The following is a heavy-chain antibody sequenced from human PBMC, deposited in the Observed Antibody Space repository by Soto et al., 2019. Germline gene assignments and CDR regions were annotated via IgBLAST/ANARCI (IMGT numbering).Heavy chain of an antibody. CDR2: TSYDGSNK. Sequence: QVQLVESGGGVVQPGASLRLSCVGSGFTFRSYVIHWVRQAPGKGLEWVALTSYDGSNKYYDDSVKGRFTITRDNSRNTVDLHMDSLRLEDTALYYCARWGTTGGLDVWGQGTLVSVSS. D-gene: IGHD3-16*01. V-gene: IGHV3-30*19. CDR1: GFTFRSYV. CDR3: ARWGTTGGLDV. J-gene: IGHJ4*02.